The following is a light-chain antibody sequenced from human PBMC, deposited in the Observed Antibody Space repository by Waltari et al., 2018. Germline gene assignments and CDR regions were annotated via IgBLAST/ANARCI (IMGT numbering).Light chain of an antibody. V-gene: IGKV1-9*01. J-gene: IGKJ4*01. CDR1: QGISSY. CDR3: QQLNSYL. Sequence: DIQLTQSPSFLSASVGDRVTITCRASQGISSYLAWYQQKPGKAPKLLIYAASTLQSGVPSRFSCSGSGTEFTLTISSLQPEDFATYYCQQLNSYLFGGGTKVEIK. CDR2: AAS.